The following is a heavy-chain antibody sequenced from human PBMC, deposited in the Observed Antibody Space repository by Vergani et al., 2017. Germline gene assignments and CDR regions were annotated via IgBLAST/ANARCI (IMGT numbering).Heavy chain of an antibody. CDR1: GGSFSGYY. Sequence: QVQLQQWGAGLLKPSETLSLTCAVYGGSFSGYYWSWIRQPAGKGLEWIGRIYTSGSTNYNPSLKSRVTISVDTSKNQFSLKLSSVTAADTAVYYCARDRGWLRPFDYWGQGTLVTVSS. J-gene: IGHJ4*02. V-gene: IGHV4-59*10. CDR2: IYTSGST. D-gene: IGHD3-22*01. CDR3: ARDRGWLRPFDY.